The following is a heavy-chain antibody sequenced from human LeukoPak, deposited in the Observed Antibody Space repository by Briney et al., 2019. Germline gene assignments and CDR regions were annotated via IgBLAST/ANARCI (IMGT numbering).Heavy chain of an antibody. CDR2: MYTSGST. V-gene: IGHV4-61*02. J-gene: IGHJ3*02. Sequence: PSETLSLTCTVSGDSISSGSYYWSWIRQPAGKGLEWIGRMYTSGSTNYNPSLKSRVTISVDTSKNQFSLKLSSVTAADTAVYYCARDLGIEGATTFDIWGQGTMVTVSS. D-gene: IGHD1-1*01. CDR1: GDSISSGSYY. CDR3: ARDLGIEGATTFDI.